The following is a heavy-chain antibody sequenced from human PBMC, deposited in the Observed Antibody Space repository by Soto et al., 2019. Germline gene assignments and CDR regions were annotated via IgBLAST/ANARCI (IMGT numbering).Heavy chain of an antibody. CDR1: GGSFSDYY. J-gene: IGHJ4*02. V-gene: IGHV4-34*01. CDR2: INHSGST. Sequence: PSETLSLTCAVYGGSFSDYYWNWVRQPPGKGLEWIGEINHSGSTNYNPSLKSRVTISLDTSKNQFSLKLNSVTAADTAVSYGARGEQERHLLVWGQGTPVTVSP. CDR3: ARGEQERHLLV. D-gene: IGHD1-1*01.